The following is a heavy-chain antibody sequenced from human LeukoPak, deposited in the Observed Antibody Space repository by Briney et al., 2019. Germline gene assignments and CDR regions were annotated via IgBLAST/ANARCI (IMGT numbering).Heavy chain of an antibody. Sequence: SETLSLTCAVSGGSFSGYDWSWIRQPPGQGLEWIGEINHSGSTNYNPSLTSRGTISVDTPKNQFSLKLSAVTAADAAVYYCARTPRALRYFDFYKYFDYWGQGTLVTVSS. D-gene: IGHD3-9*01. CDR2: INHSGST. J-gene: IGHJ4*02. CDR3: ARTPRALRYFDFYKYFDY. V-gene: IGHV4-34*01. CDR1: GGSFSGYD.